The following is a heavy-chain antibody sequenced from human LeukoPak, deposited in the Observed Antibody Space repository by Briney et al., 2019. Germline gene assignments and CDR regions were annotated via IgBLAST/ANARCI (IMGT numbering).Heavy chain of an antibody. V-gene: IGHV1-2*02. Sequence: ASVKVSCKASGYTFTGYYMHWVRQAPGQGLEWMGWINPNSGGTNYAQKFQGRVTMTRDTSISTAYMELSRLRSDDTAVYYCARDPLRVRATRYYFDYWGQGTLVTVSS. CDR1: GYTFTGYY. CDR3: ARDPLRVRATRYYFDY. CDR2: INPNSGGT. J-gene: IGHJ4*02. D-gene: IGHD1-26*01.